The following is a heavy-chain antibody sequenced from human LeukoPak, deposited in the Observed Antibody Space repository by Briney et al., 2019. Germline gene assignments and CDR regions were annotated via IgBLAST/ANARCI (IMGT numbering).Heavy chain of an antibody. CDR1: GGSISSYY. CDR2: IYYSGST. V-gene: IGHV4-59*08. Sequence: SETLSLTCTVSGGSISSYYWSWIRQPPGKGLEWIGYIYYSGSTNYNPSLKSRVTISVDTSKNQFSLKLSSVTAADTAVYYCARHPPRGYCGGDCYLLPDYWGQGPWSPSPQ. CDR3: ARHPPRGYCGGDCYLLPDY. D-gene: IGHD2-21*02. J-gene: IGHJ4*02.